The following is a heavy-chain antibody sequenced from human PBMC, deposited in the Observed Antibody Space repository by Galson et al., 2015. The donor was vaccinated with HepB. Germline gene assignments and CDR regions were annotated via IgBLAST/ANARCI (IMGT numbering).Heavy chain of an antibody. Sequence: QSGAEVKKPGESLKISCKGSGYTFTTYWIAWVRQMPGKGLEWMGIIYPGDSDTRYSPSFQGQVTISADKSINTAYLQWSSLKASDTAMYYCVKGKINTNFDYWGQGSLVTVSS. CDR3: VKGKINTNFDY. J-gene: IGHJ4*02. CDR1: GYTFTTYW. CDR2: IYPGDSDT. D-gene: IGHD1-1*01. V-gene: IGHV5-51*01.